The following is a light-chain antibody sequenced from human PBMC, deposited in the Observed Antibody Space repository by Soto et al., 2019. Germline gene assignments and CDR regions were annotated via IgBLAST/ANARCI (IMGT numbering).Light chain of an antibody. CDR2: EGS. Sequence: QSALTQPASVSGSPEQSITISCTGTSSDVGAYNLVSWYQQHPGKAPRLIIYEGSKRPSGISHRFSGSKSDNTASLTISRLRAEDEAHYHRCSYAGSSTFVFGGGTKLTVL. V-gene: IGLV2-23*01. CDR1: SSDVGAYNL. CDR3: CSYAGSSTFV. J-gene: IGLJ2*01.